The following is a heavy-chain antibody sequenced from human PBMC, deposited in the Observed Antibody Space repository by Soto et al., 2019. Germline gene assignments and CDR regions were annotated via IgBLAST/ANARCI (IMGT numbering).Heavy chain of an antibody. CDR3: ARRGPGTYFDY. V-gene: IGHV3-23*01. Sequence: GSGDSTYYADSVKGRFTISRDNSKNTLYLQMNSLRTEDTAVYYCARRGPGTYFDYWGQGTLVTGSS. J-gene: IGHJ4*02. CDR2: GSGDST. D-gene: IGHD6-13*01.